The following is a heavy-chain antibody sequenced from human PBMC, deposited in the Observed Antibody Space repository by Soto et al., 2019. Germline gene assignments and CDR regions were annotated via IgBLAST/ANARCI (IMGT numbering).Heavy chain of an antibody. CDR1: GGSFSGYY. D-gene: IGHD2-15*01. CDR3: ARGRGGKGDGLDV. Sequence: QVQLQQWGAGLLKPSETLSLTCAVYGGSFSGYYWSWIRQPPGKGLEWIGEISHSGSTNYNPSLRSRVTTSVDTAKNQFSLKLSSVTAADTAVYYCARGRGGKGDGLDVWGQGTTVTVSS. CDR2: ISHSGST. J-gene: IGHJ6*02. V-gene: IGHV4-34*01.